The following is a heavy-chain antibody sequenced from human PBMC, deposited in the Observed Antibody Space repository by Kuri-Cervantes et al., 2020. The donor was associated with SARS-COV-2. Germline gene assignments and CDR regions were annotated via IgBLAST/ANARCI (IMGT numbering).Heavy chain of an antibody. CDR2: IYYSGST. D-gene: IGHD4-17*01. CDR3: ARATSTVIRYYFDY. V-gene: IGHV4-59*12. J-gene: IGHJ4*02. CDR1: GGSISSYY. Sequence: GSLRLSCTVSGGSISSYYWSWIRQPPGKGLEWIGYIYYSGSTNYNPSLKGRVTISVDKSKNQFSLKLSSVTAADTAVYYCARATSTVIRYYFDYWGQGTLVTVSS.